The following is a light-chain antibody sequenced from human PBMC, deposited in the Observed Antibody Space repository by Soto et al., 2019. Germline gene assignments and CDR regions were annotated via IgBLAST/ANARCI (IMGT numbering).Light chain of an antibody. J-gene: IGLJ2*01. Sequence: QSALTQPASVSGSPGQSITISCTGTSSDVGGYDYVSWYQLHPGKAPKLMVFEVSNRPSGVSYRFSGSKSGNTASLTISGLQAEDEADYFCSSYAGSYTFVFGGGTKVTVL. V-gene: IGLV2-14*01. CDR2: EVS. CDR1: SSDVGGYDY. CDR3: SSYAGSYTFV.